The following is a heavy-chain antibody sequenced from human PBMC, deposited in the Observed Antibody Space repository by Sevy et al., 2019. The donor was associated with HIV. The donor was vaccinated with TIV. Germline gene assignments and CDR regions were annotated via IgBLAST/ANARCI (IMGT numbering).Heavy chain of an antibody. Sequence: ASVKVSRKASGGTFSSYAISWVRQAPGQGLEWMGGIIPIFGTANYAQKFQGRVTITADESTSTAYMELSSLRSEDTAVYYCARLNSSSGYYLFDYWGQGTLVTVSS. CDR2: IIPIFGTA. D-gene: IGHD3-22*01. J-gene: IGHJ4*02. CDR1: GGTFSSYA. V-gene: IGHV1-69*13. CDR3: ARLNSSSGYYLFDY.